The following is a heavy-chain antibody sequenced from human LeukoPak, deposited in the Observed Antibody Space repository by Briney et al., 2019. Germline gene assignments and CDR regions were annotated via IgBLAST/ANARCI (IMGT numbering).Heavy chain of an antibody. J-gene: IGHJ4*02. CDR1: GGSISSYY. CDR2: INWNGGST. Sequence: ETLSRTCTVSGGSISSYYWSWVRQAPGKGLEWVSGINWNGGSTGYADSVKGRFTISRDNAKNSLYLQMNSLRAEDTALYYCARDSWGCSGGSCYLVYWGQGTLVTVSS. D-gene: IGHD2-15*01. CDR3: ARDSWGCSGGSCYLVY. V-gene: IGHV3-20*04.